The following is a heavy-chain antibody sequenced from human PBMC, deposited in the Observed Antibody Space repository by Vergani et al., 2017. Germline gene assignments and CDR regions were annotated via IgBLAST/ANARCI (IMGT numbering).Heavy chain of an antibody. V-gene: IGHV1-2*04. CDR2: INPNSGGT. CDR1: GYTFTGYY. D-gene: IGHD6-13*01. Sequence: VQLVQSGAEVKKPGASVKVSCKASGYTFTGYYMHWVRQAPGQGLEWMGWINPNSGGTNYAQKFQGWVTMTRDTSISTAYMELSRLRSDDTAVYYCARGYSSPEYYYFYGMDVWGQGTTVTVSS. J-gene: IGHJ6*02. CDR3: ARGYSSPEYYYFYGMDV.